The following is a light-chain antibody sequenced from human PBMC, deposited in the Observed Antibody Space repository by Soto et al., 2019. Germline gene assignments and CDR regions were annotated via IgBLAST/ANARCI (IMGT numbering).Light chain of an antibody. CDR3: QQYDGLPT. Sequence: DIQMTQSPSSLSGSVGDRFTITCQASQDISNYLNWYQQKPGKAPKVLIYDASNLGTGVPSRFSGSGSGTDFTFSISSLQPEDVATYYCQQYDGLPTFGQGTRLEIK. J-gene: IGKJ5*01. CDR1: QDISNY. V-gene: IGKV1-33*01. CDR2: DAS.